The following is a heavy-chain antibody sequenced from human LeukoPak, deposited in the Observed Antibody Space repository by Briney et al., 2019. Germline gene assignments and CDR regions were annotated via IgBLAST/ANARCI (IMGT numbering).Heavy chain of an antibody. CDR3: ARDYVDTAMAGDYYGMDV. CDR2: INPNSGGT. CDR1: GGTXSSYA. V-gene: IGHV1-2*02. D-gene: IGHD5-18*01. Sequence: ASMKVSCEASGGTXSSYAISWVRQAPGQGLEWMGWINPNSGGTNYAQKFQGRVTMTRDTSISTAYMELSRLRSDDTAVYYCARDYVDTAMAGDYYGMDVWGQGTTVTVSS. J-gene: IGHJ6*02.